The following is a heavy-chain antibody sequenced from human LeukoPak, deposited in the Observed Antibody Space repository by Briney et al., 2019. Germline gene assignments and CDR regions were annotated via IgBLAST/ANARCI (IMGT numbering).Heavy chain of an antibody. CDR1: GYTFTGYY. Sequence: GASVTVSCKASGYTFTGYYMHWVRQAPGQELEWMGWINPNSGGTNYAQKFQGRVTMTRDTSISTAYMELSRLRSDDTAVYYCARAAIRAAFDIWGQGTMVTVSS. CDR3: ARAAIRAAFDI. CDR2: INPNSGGT. V-gene: IGHV1-2*02. J-gene: IGHJ3*02.